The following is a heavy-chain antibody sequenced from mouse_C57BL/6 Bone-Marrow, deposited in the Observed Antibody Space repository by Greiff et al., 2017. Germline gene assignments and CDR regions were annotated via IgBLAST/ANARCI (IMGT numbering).Heavy chain of an antibody. Sequence: VQLQQPGAELVKPGASVKLSCKASGYTFTSYWMQWVKQRPGQGLEWIGEIDPSDSYTNYNQKFKGKATLTVDTSSSTAYMQLSSLTSEDSAVYYCARSDDYEYYFDYWGQGTTLTVSS. D-gene: IGHD2-4*01. J-gene: IGHJ2*01. CDR1: GYTFTSYW. V-gene: IGHV1-50*01. CDR3: ARSDDYEYYFDY. CDR2: IDPSDSYT.